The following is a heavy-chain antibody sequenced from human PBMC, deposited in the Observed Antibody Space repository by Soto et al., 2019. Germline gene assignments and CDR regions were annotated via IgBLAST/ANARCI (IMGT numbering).Heavy chain of an antibody. CDR2: IVVGSGNT. J-gene: IGHJ4*02. Sequence: SVKVSCKXSGFTFTSSAVQWVRQARGQRLEWIGWIVVGSGNTNHAQKFQERVTITRDMSTSTAYMELSSLRSEDTAVYYCAADPGATTTPFDYWGQGTLVTVSS. D-gene: IGHD1-26*01. CDR1: GFTFTSSA. CDR3: AADPGATTTPFDY. V-gene: IGHV1-58*01.